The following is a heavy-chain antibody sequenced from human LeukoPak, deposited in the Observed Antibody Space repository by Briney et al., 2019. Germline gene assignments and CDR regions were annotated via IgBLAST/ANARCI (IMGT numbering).Heavy chain of an antibody. Sequence: GGSLRLSCAASGFTFSSYSMNWVRQAPGKGLEWVSYISSSSGTIYYGDSVKGRFTISRDNSKNTLDLQMNSLRAEDTALYYCARPYSSSWENFHYWGQGTLVTVSS. J-gene: IGHJ4*02. D-gene: IGHD6-13*01. CDR3: ARPYSSSWENFHY. CDR1: GFTFSSYS. V-gene: IGHV3-48*01. CDR2: ISSSSGTI.